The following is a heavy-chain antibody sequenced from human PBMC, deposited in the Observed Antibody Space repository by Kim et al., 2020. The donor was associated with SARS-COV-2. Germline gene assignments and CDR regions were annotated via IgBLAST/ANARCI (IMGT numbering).Heavy chain of an antibody. Sequence: GGSLRLSCTASGFTFGDYAMSWFRQAPGKGLEWVGFIRSKAYGGTTEYAASVKGRFTISRDDSKSIAYLQMNSLKTEDTAVYYCTRDFDYYDSSGYYYYYGMDVWGQGTTVTVSS. CDR3: TRDFDYYDSSGYYYYYGMDV. D-gene: IGHD3-22*01. CDR2: IRSKAYGGTT. V-gene: IGHV3-49*03. J-gene: IGHJ6*02. CDR1: GFTFGDYA.